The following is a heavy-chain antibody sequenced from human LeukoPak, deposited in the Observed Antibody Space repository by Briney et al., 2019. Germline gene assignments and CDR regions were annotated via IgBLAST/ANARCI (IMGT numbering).Heavy chain of an antibody. J-gene: IGHJ5*02. CDR2: IIPIFGTA. Sequence: ASVKVSCKASGGTFSSYAISWVRQAPGQGLEWMGGIIPIFGTANYAQKFQGRVTITTDESTSTAYMELSSLRSEDTAVYYCASSAVQYCSSTSCTINWFDPWGQGTLVTVS. V-gene: IGHV1-69*05. CDR1: GGTFSSYA. CDR3: ASSAVQYCSSTSCTINWFDP. D-gene: IGHD2-2*01.